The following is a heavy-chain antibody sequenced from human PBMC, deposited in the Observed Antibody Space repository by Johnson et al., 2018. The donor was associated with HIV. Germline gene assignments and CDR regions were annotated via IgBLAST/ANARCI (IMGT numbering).Heavy chain of an antibody. CDR3: AKGEQLWSVASAFHI. V-gene: IGHV3-66*02. CDR2: IFTAGDV. Sequence: VQLVESGGGLVQPGGSLRLSCSASGITVSSNYMSWVRQAPGKGLEWVSVIFTAGDVYYSDSVKGRFTISRDNSKNILYLQMNSLRAEDTAVYYCAKGEQLWSVASAFHIWGQGTMVTVSS. D-gene: IGHD5-18*01. J-gene: IGHJ3*02. CDR1: GITVSSNY.